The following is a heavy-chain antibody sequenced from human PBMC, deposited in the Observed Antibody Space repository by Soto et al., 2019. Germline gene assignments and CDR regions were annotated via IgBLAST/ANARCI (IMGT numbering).Heavy chain of an antibody. CDR1: GYTFTSYA. D-gene: IGHD6-13*01. J-gene: IGHJ1*01. V-gene: IGHV1-3*01. CDR2: INGGNGNT. CDR3: AREYPALSSSWREYFQH. Sequence: QVQLVQSGAEVKKPGASVKVSCKASGYTFTSYAIHWVRQAPGQRLEWMGWINGGNGNTKNSQKFQGRVTITRDTPATTAYMQLRRLRPEDTAVHYCAREYPALSSSWREYFQHWGQGTLVTVSP.